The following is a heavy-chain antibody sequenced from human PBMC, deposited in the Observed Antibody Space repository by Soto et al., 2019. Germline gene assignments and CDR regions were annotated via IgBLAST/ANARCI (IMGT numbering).Heavy chain of an antibody. J-gene: IGHJ5*02. CDR1: GDSIRTSNW. CDR2: IYSSGTT. D-gene: IGHD2-21*01. V-gene: IGHV4-4*02. CDR3: ARAPGVVVGISILSSWFDP. Sequence: QVQLQESGPGLVKSSGTLSLACTVSGDSIRTSNWWSWVRQTPGKGLEWIGEIYSSGTTNFNPSLKSRVSTSVDESRNQFSLNLTPVTAADTAVYFCARAPGVVVGISILSSWFDPWGQGTLVIVSS.